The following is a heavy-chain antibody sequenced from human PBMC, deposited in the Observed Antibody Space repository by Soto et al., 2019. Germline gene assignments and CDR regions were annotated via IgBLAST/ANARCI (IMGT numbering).Heavy chain of an antibody. D-gene: IGHD3-3*01. V-gene: IGHV4-39*01. CDR2: IYYNGFT. Sequence: QLQLQESGPGLVKPSETLSLTCTVSGGSISSSRSYWGWIRQPPGKGLEWIGSIYYNGFTYYNPSLKSRVTISVDTSRNQFSLKLNSVTTADTAVYFCARKDDFWSGSGSFDPWGQGTLVTVSS. CDR3: ARKDDFWSGSGSFDP. J-gene: IGHJ5*02. CDR1: GGSISSSRSY.